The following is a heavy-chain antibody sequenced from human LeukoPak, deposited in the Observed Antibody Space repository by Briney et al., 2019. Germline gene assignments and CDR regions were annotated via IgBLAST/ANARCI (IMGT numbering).Heavy chain of an antibody. V-gene: IGHV1-69*05. J-gene: IGHJ3*02. CDR2: IIPIFGTA. D-gene: IGHD2-15*01. Sequence: SVKVSCKASGGTFGSYAISWVRQAPGQGLEWMGGIIPIFGTANYAQKFQGRVTITTDESTSTAYMELSSLRSEDTAVYYCARDGSAPTPDAFDIWGQGTTVTVSS. CDR3: ARDGSAPTPDAFDI. CDR1: GGTFGSYA.